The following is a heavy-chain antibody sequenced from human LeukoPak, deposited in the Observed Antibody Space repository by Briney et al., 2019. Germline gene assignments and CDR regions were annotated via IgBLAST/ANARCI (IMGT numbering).Heavy chain of an antibody. V-gene: IGHV4-30-4*01. CDR1: GVSISSGDYY. CDR3: ARVPDYAYFDY. CDR2: IYYSRSN. D-gene: IGHD4-17*01. Sequence: SQTLSLTCTVSGVSISSGDYYWIWIRQPPGKGREWIGYIYYSRSNYYNPSLKSRVTISVDTSKNQFSLKLSSVTAADTAVYYCARVPDYAYFDYWGQGTLVTVSS. J-gene: IGHJ4*02.